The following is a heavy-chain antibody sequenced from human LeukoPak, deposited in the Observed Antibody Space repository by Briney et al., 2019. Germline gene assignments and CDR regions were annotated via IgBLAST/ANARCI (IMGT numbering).Heavy chain of an antibody. D-gene: IGHD6-13*01. V-gene: IGHV1-2*02. CDR3: ARGIAAAGAYYYYGMDV. Sequence: ASVKVSCKASGYTFTGYYMHGVRQAPGQALEWMGWINPNSGGTNYAQKFQGRVTMTRDTSISTAYMELSRLRSDDTAVYYCARGIAAAGAYYYYGMDVWGQGTTVTVSS. J-gene: IGHJ6*02. CDR2: INPNSGGT. CDR1: GYTFTGYY.